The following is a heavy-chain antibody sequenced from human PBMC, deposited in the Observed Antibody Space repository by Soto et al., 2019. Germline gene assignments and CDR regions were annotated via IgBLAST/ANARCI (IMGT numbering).Heavy chain of an antibody. CDR2: IVVGSGST. CDR3: AAPPNRDAYNYGY. D-gene: IGHD5-12*01. CDR1: GLTFSSSA. J-gene: IGHJ4*02. V-gene: IGHV1-58*01. Sequence: QMQLVQSGPEVRKPGTSVKVSCKASGLTFSSSAVQWVRQARGQRLEWIGWIVVGSGSTKYAQKFQERVNITRDMSTSTAYMELSSLRSEDTAVYYCAAPPNRDAYNYGYWGQGTLVTVSS.